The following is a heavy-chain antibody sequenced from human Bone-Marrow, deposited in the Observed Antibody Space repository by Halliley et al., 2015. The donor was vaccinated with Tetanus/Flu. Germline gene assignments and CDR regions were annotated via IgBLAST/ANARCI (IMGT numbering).Heavy chain of an antibody. CDR1: GFTFSSYE. CDR2: ISSTTPI. Sequence: SLRLSCLASGFTFSSYEFNWVRQAPGKGLEWVSYISSTTPIYYADSVKGRFTISRDNAKNSLHLQMNSLRAEDTAVYFYARVIYDHYYGLDVWGLGTTVTVSS. J-gene: IGHJ6*02. D-gene: IGHD3-22*01. CDR3: ARVIYDHYYGLDV. V-gene: IGHV3-48*03.